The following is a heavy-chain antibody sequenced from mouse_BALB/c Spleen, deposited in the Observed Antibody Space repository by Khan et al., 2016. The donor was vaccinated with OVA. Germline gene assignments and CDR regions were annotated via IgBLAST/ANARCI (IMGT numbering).Heavy chain of an antibody. D-gene: IGHD1-1*01. Sequence: QVQLKQSGAELVRPGASVKLSCKASGYTFTNYFINWVKQRPGQGLEWIGNIYPSDGYTTYNQKFKDTATLTADKSSSTAYMHLSSPTSDDSAVYYCTRHGSSYDAMDYWGQGTSVTVSA. J-gene: IGHJ4*01. CDR1: GYTFTNYF. V-gene: IGHV1-69*02. CDR3: TRHGSSYDAMDY. CDR2: IYPSDGYT.